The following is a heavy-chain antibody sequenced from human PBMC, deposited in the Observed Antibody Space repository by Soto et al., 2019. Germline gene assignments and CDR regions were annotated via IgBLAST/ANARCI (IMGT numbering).Heavy chain of an antibody. CDR2: IKSKTDGGTT. Sequence: EVQLVESGGDLVKSGGSLRLSCAASGFSFSNAWMSWVRQAPGKGLEWVGRIKSKTDGGTTDYAAPVKGRFTISRDDPKNTLYLQMSSLKTEDTAVYFCTTGPQYGSSSGKMGYWGQGTLVTVSS. CDR1: GFSFSNAW. J-gene: IGHJ4*02. D-gene: IGHD6-6*01. V-gene: IGHV3-15*01. CDR3: TTGPQYGSSSGKMGY.